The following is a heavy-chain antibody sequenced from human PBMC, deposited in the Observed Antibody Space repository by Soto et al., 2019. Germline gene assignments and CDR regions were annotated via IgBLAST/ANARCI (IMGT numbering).Heavy chain of an antibody. V-gene: IGHV1-69*13. CDR1: GGTFSSYA. D-gene: IGHD6-19*01. CDR2: IIPIFGTA. Sequence: AASVKVSCKASGGTFSSYAISWVRQAPGQGLEWMGGIIPIFGTANYAQKFQGRVTITADESTSTAYMELSSLRSEDTAVYYCANYIGSDDSSGWSYYYYYGMDVWGQGTTVTVSS. CDR3: ANYIGSDDSSGWSYYYYYGMDV. J-gene: IGHJ6*02.